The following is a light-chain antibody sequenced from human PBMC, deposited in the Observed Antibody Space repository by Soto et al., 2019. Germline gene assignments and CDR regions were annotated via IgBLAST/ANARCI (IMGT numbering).Light chain of an antibody. CDR1: QSVGSN. J-gene: IGKJ1*01. CDR3: QHYNNWPWT. CDR2: GAS. Sequence: VLTQSPATVSVSLGQRANLSCRASQSVGSNLVWYQVKPGQAPTALLYGASSRATGIPARFSGSGSGTEFTLNISTLQSEDFAVYYCQHYNNWPWTFGQGTKVEIK. V-gene: IGKV3-15*01.